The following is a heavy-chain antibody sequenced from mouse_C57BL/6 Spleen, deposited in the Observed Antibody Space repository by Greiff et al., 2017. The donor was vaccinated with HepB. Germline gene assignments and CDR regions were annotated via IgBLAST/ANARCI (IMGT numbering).Heavy chain of an antibody. CDR2: IYPGNGDT. CDR1: GYTFNSYN. J-gene: IGHJ4*01. Sequence: QVQLQQSGAELVRPGASVKMSCKASGYTFNSYNMHWVKQTPRQGLEWIGAIYPGNGDTSYNQKFKGKATLTVDKSSSTAYMQLSSLTSEDSAVYFCARARGLTTVVAMDYWGQGTSVTVSS. CDR3: ARARGLTTVVAMDY. V-gene: IGHV1-12*01. D-gene: IGHD1-1*01.